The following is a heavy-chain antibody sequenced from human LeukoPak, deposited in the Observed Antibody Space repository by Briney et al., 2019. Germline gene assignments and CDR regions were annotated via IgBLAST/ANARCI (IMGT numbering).Heavy chain of an antibody. CDR1: GFTLWRHG. CDR3: AREQSTSGHAGAFDI. D-gene: IGHD5-12*01. CDR2: TWYGGS. Sequence: GSLRLSCTTSGFTLWRHGMHWVRQAPGKGLEWVAVTWYGGSDYADSVRGRFSVSRDIFGNTVYLQMDNLRVEDTALYYCAREQSTSGHAGAFDIWAKGQWSPSLQ. V-gene: IGHV3-33*01. J-gene: IGHJ3*02.